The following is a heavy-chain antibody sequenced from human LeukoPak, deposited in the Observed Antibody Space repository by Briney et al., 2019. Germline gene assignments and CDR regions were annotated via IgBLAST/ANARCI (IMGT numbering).Heavy chain of an antibody. Sequence: GGSLRLSCAASGFTFGSYAMSWVRQAPGKGLEWVSAISGSGGSTYYADSVKGRFTISRDNSKNTLYLQMNSLRAEDTAVYYCAKDRFIAAAGTADDYWGQGTLVTVSS. CDR3: AKDRFIAAAGTADDY. D-gene: IGHD6-13*01. CDR2: ISGSGGST. CDR1: GFTFGSYA. V-gene: IGHV3-23*01. J-gene: IGHJ4*02.